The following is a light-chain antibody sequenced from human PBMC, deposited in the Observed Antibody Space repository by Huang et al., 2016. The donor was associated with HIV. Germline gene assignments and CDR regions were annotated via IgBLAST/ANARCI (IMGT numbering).Light chain of an antibody. Sequence: DIQMTQSPSSLSASVGDRVTITCRASQSISSYLNWYQQKPGKAPKLLIYAASTLQGGVPSRFSGTGSGTDFTLTISNLQSEDFASYYCQQYSTSPWTFGPGTKLEVK. CDR2: AAS. CDR1: QSISSY. CDR3: QQYSTSPWT. J-gene: IGKJ1*01. V-gene: IGKV1-39*01.